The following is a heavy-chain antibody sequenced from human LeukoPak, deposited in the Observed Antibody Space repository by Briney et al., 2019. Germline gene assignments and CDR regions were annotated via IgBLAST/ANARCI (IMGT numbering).Heavy chain of an antibody. V-gene: IGHV4-34*01. CDR3: ARVLSGSWDWFDP. CDR1: GGSFSGYY. CDR2: INHSGST. J-gene: IGHJ5*02. Sequence: SETQSLTCAVYGGSFSGYYWSWIRQPPGKGLEWIGEINHSGSTNYSPSLKSRVTISVDTSKNQFSLKLSSVTAADTAMYYCARVLSGSWDWFDPWGQGTLVTVSS. D-gene: IGHD3-22*01.